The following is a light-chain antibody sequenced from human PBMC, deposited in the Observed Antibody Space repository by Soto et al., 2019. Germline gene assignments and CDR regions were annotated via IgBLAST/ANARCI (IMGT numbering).Light chain of an antibody. V-gene: IGKV3D-15*01. CDR2: GAS. Sequence: QAPAIGTVCTGEWATLYCRASQRVSSTLAWYQQKPGQAPRLLIYGASSRATGIPDRFSGSGSGTEFTLSGISLEPEQLSRSNCQPDHLPAWTIRQGTRVEIK. CDR3: QPDHLPAWT. CDR1: QRVSST. J-gene: IGKJ1*01.